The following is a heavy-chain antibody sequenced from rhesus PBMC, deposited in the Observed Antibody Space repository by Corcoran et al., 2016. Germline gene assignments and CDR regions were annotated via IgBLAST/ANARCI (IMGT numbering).Heavy chain of an antibody. CDR1: GGSISRSN. CDR2: IYGSGSST. D-gene: IGHD6-31*01. J-gene: IGHJ4*01. CDR3: AKVYSSGWYYFDY. V-gene: IGHV4S11*01. Sequence: QVQLQESGPAVVTPSETLSLTCAVSGGSISRSNCSWLRQAPGKGLEWIGYIYGSGSSTNYNPSLKSRVTLSVDTSKNQLSLKLSSVTTADTAVYYCAKVYSSGWYYFDYWGQGVLVTVSS.